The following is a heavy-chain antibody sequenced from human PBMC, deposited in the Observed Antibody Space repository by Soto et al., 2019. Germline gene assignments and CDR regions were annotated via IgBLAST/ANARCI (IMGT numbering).Heavy chain of an antibody. J-gene: IGHJ6*02. V-gene: IGHV4-61*01. Sequence: SETLSLTCTVSGGAVISGSYYCGCIREPPWNGLEWIGYIYYSGSTNYNPSLKSRVTISVDTSKNQFSLKLSSVTAADTAVYYCARDTYYYDSSGPRGDLYYYYGMDVWGQGTTVTVSS. CDR3: ARDTYYYDSSGPRGDLYYYYGMDV. D-gene: IGHD3-22*01. CDR2: IYYSGST. CDR1: GGAVISGSYY.